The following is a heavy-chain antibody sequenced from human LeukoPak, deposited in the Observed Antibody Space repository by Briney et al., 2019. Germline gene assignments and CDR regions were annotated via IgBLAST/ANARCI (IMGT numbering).Heavy chain of an antibody. J-gene: IGHJ5*02. D-gene: IGHD4-11*01. CDR2: TYYSCTWYN. CDR3: ARRLTKDDCFDP. CDR1: GGTVSSNSVT. Sequence: SQTLSLTCAVSGGTVSSNSVTWDWISQSPAIGLEWLGSTYYSCTWYNDSAVSGRVRITVNPDKSQYQFSLNLNSVTPADTSVYYCARRLTKDDCFDPWGQGNLVTASS. V-gene: IGHV6-1*01.